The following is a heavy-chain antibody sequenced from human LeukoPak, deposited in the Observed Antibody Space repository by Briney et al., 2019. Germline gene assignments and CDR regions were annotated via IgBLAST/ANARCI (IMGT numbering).Heavy chain of an antibody. V-gene: IGHV1-3*01. J-gene: IGHJ3*02. CDR3: ARGQGPIAARLNAFDI. D-gene: IGHD6-6*01. Sequence: ASVKVSCKASGYTFTSYAMNWVRQAPGQRLEWMGWINAGNGNTKYSERLQGRVTFSRDTSASTAYMELSSLRSEDTAVYYCARGQGPIAARLNAFDIWGQGTMVTVSS. CDR2: INAGNGNT. CDR1: GYTFTSYA.